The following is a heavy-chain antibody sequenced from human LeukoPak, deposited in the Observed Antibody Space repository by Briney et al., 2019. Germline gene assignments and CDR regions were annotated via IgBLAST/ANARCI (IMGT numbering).Heavy chain of an antibody. CDR1: GFTFSSYS. V-gene: IGHV3-21*01. J-gene: IGHJ3*02. CDR2: ISSSSSYI. D-gene: IGHD2-2*01. CDR3: ARDGSTRLGGFDI. Sequence: GALRLSCAASGFTFSSYSMNWVRQAPGKGLEWVSSISSSSSYIYYADSVKGRFTISRDNAKNSLYLQMNSLRAEDTAVYYCARDGSTRLGGFDIWGQGTMVTVSS.